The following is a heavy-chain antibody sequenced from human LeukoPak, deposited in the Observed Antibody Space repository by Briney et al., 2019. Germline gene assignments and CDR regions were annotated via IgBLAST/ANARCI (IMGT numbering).Heavy chain of an antibody. Sequence: ASVKVSCKVSGYTLTELSMHWVRQAPGKGLEWMGGFDPEDGETIYAQKFQGRVTITTDESTSTAYMELSSLRSEDTAVYYCARGDSIVGATYAFDIWGQGTMVTVSS. J-gene: IGHJ3*02. D-gene: IGHD1-26*01. CDR2: FDPEDGET. CDR3: ARGDSIVGATYAFDI. V-gene: IGHV1-24*01. CDR1: GYTLTELS.